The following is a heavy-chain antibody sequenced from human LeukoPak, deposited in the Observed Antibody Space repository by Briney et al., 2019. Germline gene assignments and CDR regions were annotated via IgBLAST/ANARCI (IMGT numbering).Heavy chain of an antibody. CDR2: INTSGRTK. J-gene: IGHJ6*02. Sequence: PGGSLRLSCGASGFIFSSHEMNWVRQAPGKGLEWVTFINTSGRTKYYADSVKGRFTISRDNAQNALYLQMSSLKVEDTAIYYCARGDYGAFYGMDVWGPGTTVTVSS. CDR3: ARGDYGAFYGMDV. CDR1: GFIFSSHE. V-gene: IGHV3-48*03. D-gene: IGHD4-17*01.